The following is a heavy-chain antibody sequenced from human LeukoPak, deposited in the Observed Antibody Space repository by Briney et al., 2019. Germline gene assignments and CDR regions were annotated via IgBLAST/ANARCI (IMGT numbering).Heavy chain of an antibody. CDR3: AKDAQRGFDYSNSLEY. J-gene: IGHJ4*02. Sequence: PGGSLRLSCAASGFTYSHYGMHWVRQAPGKGLEWVAVIWSDATEKYYGDAVKGRFTTSRDNSRNTLYLQMNSLRVEDTAVYYCAKDAQRGFDYSNSLEYWGQGTLVTVSS. V-gene: IGHV3-33*06. CDR1: GFTYSHYG. CDR2: IWSDATEK. D-gene: IGHD4-11*01.